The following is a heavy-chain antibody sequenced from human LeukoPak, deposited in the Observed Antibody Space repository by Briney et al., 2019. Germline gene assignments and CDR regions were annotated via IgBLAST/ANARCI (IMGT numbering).Heavy chain of an antibody. CDR2: IWYDGSNK. Sequence: GGSLRLSCAASGFTFSSYGMHWVRQAPGKGLEWVAVIWYDGSNKYYADSVKGRFTISRDNSKNTLYQQMNSLRAEDTAVYYCARVSSSYPNYYYYGMDVWGQGTTVTVSS. CDR3: ARVSSSYPNYYYYGMDV. V-gene: IGHV3-33*01. D-gene: IGHD6-6*01. CDR1: GFTFSSYG. J-gene: IGHJ6*02.